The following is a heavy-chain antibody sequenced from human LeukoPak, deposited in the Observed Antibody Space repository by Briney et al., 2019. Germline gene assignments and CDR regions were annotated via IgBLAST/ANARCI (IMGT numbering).Heavy chain of an antibody. CDR2: IYHSGST. D-gene: IGHD3-22*01. V-gene: IGHV4-30-2*01. J-gene: IGHJ4*02. Sequence: SQTLSLTCTVSGGSISSGGYYWSWIRQPPGKGLEWIGYIYHSGSTYYNPSLKSRVTISVDRSKNQFSLKLSSVTAADTAVYYCAKINYYDSSGYFDYWGQGTLVTVSS. CDR3: AKINYYDSSGYFDY. CDR1: GGSISSGGYY.